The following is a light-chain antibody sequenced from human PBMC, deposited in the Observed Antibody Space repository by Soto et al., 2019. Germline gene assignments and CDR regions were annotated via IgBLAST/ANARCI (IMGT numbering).Light chain of an antibody. J-gene: IGKJ1*01. CDR2: DAS. CDR3: QQYTSYSWT. Sequence: IQVTQSPSTLSASVGDRGTIACRASETINNWLAWYQQKPGKAPNLLIYDASSLASGVPSRFSGSASGTDFFLTISNLQPDDFANYYCQQYTSYSWTFGQGSKVYI. CDR1: ETINNW. V-gene: IGKV1-5*01.